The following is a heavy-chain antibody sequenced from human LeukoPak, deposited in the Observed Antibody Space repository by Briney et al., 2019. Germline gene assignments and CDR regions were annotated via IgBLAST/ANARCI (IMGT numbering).Heavy chain of an antibody. Sequence: SETLSLTCAVYGGSFSGYYWSWIRQPPGKGLEWIGYIYHSGSTYYNPSLKSRVTISVDRSKNQFSLKLSSVTAADTAVYYCASIPFYDSSDYWGQGTLVTVSS. CDR2: IYHSGST. CDR1: GGSFSGYY. V-gene: IGHV4-30-2*01. CDR3: ASIPFYDSSDY. D-gene: IGHD3-22*01. J-gene: IGHJ4*02.